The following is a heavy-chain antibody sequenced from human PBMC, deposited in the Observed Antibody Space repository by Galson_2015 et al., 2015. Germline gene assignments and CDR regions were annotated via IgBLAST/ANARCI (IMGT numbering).Heavy chain of an antibody. CDR3: AKARRFFWGTQLNDAFEI. Sequence: SLRLSCAASGFTFSSYRMNWVRQAPGKGLEWVSSISSSSSYIYYADSVKGRFTISRDNAKNSLYLQMNSLRAEDTAVYYCAKARRFFWGTQLNDAFEIWGHGTMVTVSS. CDR1: GFTFSSYR. J-gene: IGHJ3*02. CDR2: ISSSSSYI. D-gene: IGHD3-16*01. V-gene: IGHV3-21*04.